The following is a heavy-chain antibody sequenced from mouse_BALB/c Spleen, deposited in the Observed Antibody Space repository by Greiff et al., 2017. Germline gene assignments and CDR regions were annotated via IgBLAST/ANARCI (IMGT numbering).Heavy chain of an antibody. D-gene: IGHD2-4*01. Sequence: EVQRVESGPELVKPGASVKMSCKASGYTFTSYVMHWVKQKPGQGLEWIGYINPYNDGTKYNEKFKGKATLTSDKSSSTAYMELSSLTSEDSAVYYCARSYDYDEFAYWGQGTLVTVSA. CDR3: ARSYDYDEFAY. CDR2: INPYNDGT. CDR1: GYTFTSYV. V-gene: IGHV1-14*01. J-gene: IGHJ3*01.